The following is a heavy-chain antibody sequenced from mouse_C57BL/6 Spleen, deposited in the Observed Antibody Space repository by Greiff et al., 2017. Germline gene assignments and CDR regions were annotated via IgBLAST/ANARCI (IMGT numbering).Heavy chain of an antibody. CDR3: ARKQSSGYRYYAMDY. CDR1: GYTFTSYW. Sequence: VQLQQPGAELVKPGASVKLSCKASGYTFTSYWMQWVKQRPGQGLEWIGEIDPSDSYTNYNQKFKGKATLTVDTSSSTAYMQLSSLTSEDSAVYYCARKQSSGYRYYAMDYWGQGTSVTVSS. CDR2: IDPSDSYT. J-gene: IGHJ4*01. V-gene: IGHV1-50*01. D-gene: IGHD3-2*02.